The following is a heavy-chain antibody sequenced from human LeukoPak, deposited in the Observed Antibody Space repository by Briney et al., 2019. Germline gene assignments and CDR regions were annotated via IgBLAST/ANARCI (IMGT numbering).Heavy chain of an antibody. D-gene: IGHD6-19*01. CDR2: ISGSGGST. CDR1: GFTVSSNY. J-gene: IGHJ4*02. V-gene: IGHV3-23*01. CDR3: AKDQVPLAVAAPSFDY. Sequence: GGSLRLSCAASGFTVSSNYMSWVRQAPGKGLEWVSAISGSGGSTYYADSVKGRFTISRDNSKNTLYLQMNSLRAEDTAVYYCAKDQVPLAVAAPSFDYWGQGTLVTVSS.